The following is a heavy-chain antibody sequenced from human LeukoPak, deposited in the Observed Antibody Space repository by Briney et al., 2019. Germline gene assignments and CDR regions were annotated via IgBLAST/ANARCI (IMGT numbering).Heavy chain of an antibody. D-gene: IGHD2-21*02. V-gene: IGHV3-9*01. CDR2: ISWNSGSI. J-gene: IGHJ3*02. Sequence: GGSLRLSCAASGFTFDDYAMHWVRQAPGKGLEWVSGISWNSGSIGYADSVKGRFTISRDNAKNSLYLQMNSLRAEDTALYYCARSCGGDCFAFDIWGQGTMVTVSS. CDR1: GFTFDDYA. CDR3: ARSCGGDCFAFDI.